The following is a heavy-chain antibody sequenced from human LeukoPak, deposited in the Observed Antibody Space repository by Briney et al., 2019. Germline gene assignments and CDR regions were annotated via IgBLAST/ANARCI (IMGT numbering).Heavy chain of an antibody. CDR1: GFTFSSYA. CDR2: TSDDGSAK. Sequence: GRSLRLSCAAPGFTFSSYAMHWVRQAPGKGLQWLALTSDDGSAKYYADSVKGRFTISRDNSQNTLYLQMNSLRADETAIYYCARAPGGFHGDYSPIAYWGQGTLVTVSS. J-gene: IGHJ4*02. D-gene: IGHD4-17*01. CDR3: ARAPGGFHGDYSPIAY. V-gene: IGHV3-30-3*01.